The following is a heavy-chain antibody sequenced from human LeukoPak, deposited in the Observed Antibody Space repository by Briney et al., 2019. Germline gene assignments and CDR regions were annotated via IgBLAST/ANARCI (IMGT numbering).Heavy chain of an antibody. CDR2: ISSSGSNI. Sequence: CLCPSSAASGFTLSDYYITWDSQAPREGLEWDSYISSSGSNIYYANSVKGRLIISTDNAKNTLYLQMNSLRAEDTAVYYCARVRSSGWYPIDHGGQGTLVTVSS. CDR1: GFTLSDYY. V-gene: IGHV3-11*04. J-gene: IGHJ4*02. CDR3: ARVRSSGWYPIDH. D-gene: IGHD6-19*01.